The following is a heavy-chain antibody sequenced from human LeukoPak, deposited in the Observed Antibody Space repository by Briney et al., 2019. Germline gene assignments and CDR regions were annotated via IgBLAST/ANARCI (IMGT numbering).Heavy chain of an antibody. CDR1: GFTFSSYS. CDR3: ASALGYCSSTSCSDY. D-gene: IGHD2-2*01. Sequence: NPGGSLRLSCAASGFTFSSYSMNWVRPAPGKGLEWVSSISSSSSYIYYADSVKGRFTISRDNAKNSLYLQMNSLRAEDTAVYYCASALGYCSSTSCSDYWGQGTLVTVSS. J-gene: IGHJ4*02. CDR2: ISSSSSYI. V-gene: IGHV3-21*01.